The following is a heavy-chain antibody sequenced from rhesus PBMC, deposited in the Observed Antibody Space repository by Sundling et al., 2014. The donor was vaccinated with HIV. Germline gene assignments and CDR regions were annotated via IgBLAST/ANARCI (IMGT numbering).Heavy chain of an antibody. D-gene: IGHD5-24*01. CDR1: GFSFDDYA. J-gene: IGHJ4*01. CDR2: IDWSGDST. Sequence: EVQLVESGGGVVQPGGSLRLSCAGSGFSFDDYAMHWVRQTPGKGLEWVSGIDWSGDSTGYADSVKGRFTISRDNAKNSLYLQMNRLRPEDTALYYCARIALSMGTVVFTYWGQGVLVTVSS. CDR3: ARIALSMGTVVFTY. V-gene: IGHV3-78*01.